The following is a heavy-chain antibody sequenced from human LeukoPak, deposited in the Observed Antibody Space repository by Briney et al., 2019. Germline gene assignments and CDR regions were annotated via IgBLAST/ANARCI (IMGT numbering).Heavy chain of an antibody. CDR3: APHRGGLEDLTFDP. D-gene: IGHD3-10*01. J-gene: IGHJ5*02. CDR1: GYSFTSYW. CDR2: IDPSDSYT. Sequence: GESLKISCKGSGYSFTSYWISWVRQMPGKGLEWMGRIDPSDSYTNYSPSFQGHVTISADKSISTANLQWSSLKASDTAMYYCAPHRGGLEDLTFDPWGQGTLVTVSS. V-gene: IGHV5-10-1*01.